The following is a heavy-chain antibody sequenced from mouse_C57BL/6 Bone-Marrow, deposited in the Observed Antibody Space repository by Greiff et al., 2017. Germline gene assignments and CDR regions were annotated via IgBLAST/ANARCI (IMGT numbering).Heavy chain of an antibody. CDR3: ARDSNHAMDY. D-gene: IGHD2-5*01. Sequence: QVQLQQSGAELARPGASVKLSCKASGYTFTSYGISWVKQRTGQGLEWIGEIYPRSGNTYYNEKFKGKATLTADKSSSTAYMELRILTSEDSAVYFCARDSNHAMDYWGQGTSVTVSS. CDR1: GYTFTSYG. V-gene: IGHV1-81*01. CDR2: IYPRSGNT. J-gene: IGHJ4*01.